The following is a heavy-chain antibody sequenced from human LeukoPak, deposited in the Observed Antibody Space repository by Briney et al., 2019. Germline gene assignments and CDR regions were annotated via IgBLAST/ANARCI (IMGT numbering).Heavy chain of an antibody. Sequence: GGSLRLSCAASGFTFSSYAMSWVRQAPGKGLEWVSAISGSGGSTYYADSVKGRFTISRDNSKNTLYLQMNSLRAEDTAVYYCAKNPPGYYDFWSAYHDAFYIWGQGTMVTVSS. CDR1: GFTFSSYA. D-gene: IGHD3-3*01. J-gene: IGHJ3*02. V-gene: IGHV3-23*01. CDR2: ISGSGGST. CDR3: AKNPPGYYDFWSAYHDAFYI.